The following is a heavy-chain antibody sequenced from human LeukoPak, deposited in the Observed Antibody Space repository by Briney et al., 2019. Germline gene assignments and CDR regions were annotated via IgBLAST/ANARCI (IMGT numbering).Heavy chain of an antibody. Sequence: SRTLSLTCTVSGGSISSGSYYWSWIRQPAGKGLEWIGRIYTSGSTNYNPSLKSRVTISVDTSKNQFSLKLSSVTAADTAVYYCARYCSSTSCYTQFDYWGQGTLVTVSS. V-gene: IGHV4-61*02. CDR2: IYTSGST. CDR3: ARYCSSTSCYTQFDY. J-gene: IGHJ4*02. CDR1: GGSISSGSYY. D-gene: IGHD2-2*02.